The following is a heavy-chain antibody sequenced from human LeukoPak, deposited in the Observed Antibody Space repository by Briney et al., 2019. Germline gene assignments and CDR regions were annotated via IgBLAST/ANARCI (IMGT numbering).Heavy chain of an antibody. Sequence: ASAKVSCKASGYTFTSYYMHWVRQAPGQGLEWMGIINPSGGSTSYAQKFQGRVTMTRDTSTSTVYMELSSLRSEDTAVYYCARGGAWNRPAAGTVGYWGQGTLVTVSS. CDR3: ARGGAWNRPAAGTVGY. J-gene: IGHJ4*02. CDR1: GYTFTSYY. V-gene: IGHV1-46*01. CDR2: INPSGGST. D-gene: IGHD6-13*01.